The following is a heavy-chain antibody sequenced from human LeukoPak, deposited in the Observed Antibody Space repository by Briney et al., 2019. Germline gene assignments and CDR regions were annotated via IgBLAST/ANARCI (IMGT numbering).Heavy chain of an antibody. J-gene: IGHJ4*02. CDR1: GFTFSDYY. V-gene: IGHV3-11*04. CDR2: ISSSGTYI. D-gene: IGHD3-10*01. Sequence: PGGSLRLSCPASGFTFSDYYMGWVRQAPGKGLEWVSFISSSGTYIYYADSVRGRFTISRDNAKNSLYLQMNTLRAEDTAVYYCARVYGSGIYYKTYWGQGTLVTVSS. CDR3: ARVYGSGIYYKTY.